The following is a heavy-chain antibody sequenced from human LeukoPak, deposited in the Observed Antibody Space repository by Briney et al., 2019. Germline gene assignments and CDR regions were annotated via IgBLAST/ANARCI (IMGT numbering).Heavy chain of an antibody. J-gene: IGHJ5*02. CDR3: ARGRPYGFEYSYGYGWFDP. CDR2: MNPNSGNT. CDR1: GYTFTSYD. Sequence: VASVKVSCKASGYTFTSYDINWVRQATGQGLEWMGWMNPNSGNTGYAQKFQGRVTITRNTSISTAYMELSSLRSEDTAVYYCARGRPYGFEYSYGYGWFDPWGQGTLVTVSS. D-gene: IGHD5-18*01. V-gene: IGHV1-8*01.